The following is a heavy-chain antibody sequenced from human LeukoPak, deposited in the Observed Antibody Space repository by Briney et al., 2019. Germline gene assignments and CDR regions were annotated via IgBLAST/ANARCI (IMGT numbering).Heavy chain of an antibody. V-gene: IGHV3-53*01. CDR1: GFSFSSCY. D-gene: IGHD4-11*01. J-gene: IGHJ4*02. CDR3: AKGGHYSFFDY. Sequence: GGSLRLSCAASGFSFSSCYIYWVRQAPGKGLEWVSFIHRDEKTYYADSVKGRFTISRDNSKNTHYLQMSSLRAEDTGIYYCAKGGHYSFFDYWGQGTLVTVSS. CDR2: IHRDEKT.